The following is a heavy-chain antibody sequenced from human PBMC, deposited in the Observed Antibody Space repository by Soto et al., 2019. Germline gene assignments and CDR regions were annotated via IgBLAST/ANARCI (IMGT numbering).Heavy chain of an antibody. CDR2: ISYDGSNK. CDR1: GFTFSSYG. J-gene: IGHJ4*02. D-gene: IGHD1-1*01. V-gene: IGHV3-30*03. CDR3: AREGSYWNDVGPD. Sequence: GGSLRLSCAASGFTFSSYGMHWVRQAPGKGLEWVAVISYDGSNKYYADSVKGRFTISRDNAKNSLYLQMNSLRAEDTAVYFCAREGSYWNDVGPDWGQGTLVTVSS.